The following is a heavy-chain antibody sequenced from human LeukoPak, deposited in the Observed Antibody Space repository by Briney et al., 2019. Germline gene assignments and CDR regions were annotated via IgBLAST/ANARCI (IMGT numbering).Heavy chain of an antibody. V-gene: IGHV3-30*02. CDR1: GFTFSSYG. CDR3: ARDSVAEGWFDP. J-gene: IGHJ5*02. D-gene: IGHD6-19*01. CDR2: IRYDGSNK. Sequence: GGSLRLSCAASGFTFSSYGMHWVRQAPGRGLEWVAFIRYDGSNKYYADSVKGRFTISRDNAKNSLYLQMNSLRAEDTAVYYCARDSVAEGWFDPWGQGTLVTVSS.